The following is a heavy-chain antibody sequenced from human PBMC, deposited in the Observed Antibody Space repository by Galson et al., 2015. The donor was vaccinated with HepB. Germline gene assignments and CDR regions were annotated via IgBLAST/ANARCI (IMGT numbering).Heavy chain of an antibody. J-gene: IGHJ4*02. V-gene: IGHV1-69*13. D-gene: IGHD1-14*01. Sequence: SVKVSCKASGYTFTSYAMNWVRQAPGQGLEWMGGIIPIFGTANHAQKFQGRVTITADESTSTAYMELSSLRSEDTAVYYCARLTGLNEWGQGTLVTVSS. CDR1: GYTFTSYA. CDR3: ARLTGLNE. CDR2: IIPIFGTA.